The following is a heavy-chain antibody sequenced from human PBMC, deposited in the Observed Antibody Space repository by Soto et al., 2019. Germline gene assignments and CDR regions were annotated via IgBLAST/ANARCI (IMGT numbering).Heavy chain of an antibody. CDR1: GGCFSDYSWN. V-gene: IGHV4-34*01. Sequence: SETLSLTCAVYGGCFSDYSWNWNWIRQPPGKGLEWIGEMNHSVSTSHNPSLKSRVTLSLDTSKNQLSLILTSVTAADTAVYYCARGALNYALWSGAIHGCRNVWGKGNRITASS. J-gene: IGHJ6*04. D-gene: IGHD3-3*01. CDR2: MNHSVST. CDR3: ARGALNYALWSGAIHGCRNV.